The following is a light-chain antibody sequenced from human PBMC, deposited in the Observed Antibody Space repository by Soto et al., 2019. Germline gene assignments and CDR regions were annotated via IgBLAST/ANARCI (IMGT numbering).Light chain of an antibody. CDR1: QTISTW. CDR3: QQYNSDSPTWT. V-gene: IGKV1-5*03. Sequence: DIQMTQSPSTLSASVGDRVTLTCRASQTISTWLAWYQQKPGRAPRLLLYKASYLENGVPSRFSGSGSGTEFTLTISSLQPDDFATYYCQQYNSDSPTWTFGQGTKVEIK. CDR2: KAS. J-gene: IGKJ1*01.